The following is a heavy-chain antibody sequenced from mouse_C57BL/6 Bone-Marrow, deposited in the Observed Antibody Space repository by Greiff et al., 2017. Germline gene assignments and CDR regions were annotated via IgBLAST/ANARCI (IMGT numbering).Heavy chain of an antibody. D-gene: IGHD1-1*01. CDR2: IWRGGST. J-gene: IGHJ3*01. CDR1: GFSLTSYG. CDR3: AKRGHYYGSSYRFAY. V-gene: IGHV2-5*01. Sequence: VQLQQSGPGLVQPSQSLSITCTVSGFSLTSYGVPWVRQSPGKGLEWLGVIWRGGSTDYNAAFMSRLSITKDNSKSQVFFKMNSLQADDTAIYYCAKRGHYYGSSYRFAYWGQGTLVTVSA.